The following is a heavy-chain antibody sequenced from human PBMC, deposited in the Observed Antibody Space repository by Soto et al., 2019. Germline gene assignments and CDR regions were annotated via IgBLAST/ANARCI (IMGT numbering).Heavy chain of an antibody. CDR2: IWHDGNNK. D-gene: IGHD1-26*01. CDR3: ASDLVGASDSYGLDV. CDR1: GFTFSNYG. Sequence: QVQLVESGGGVVQPGRSLRLSCAASGFTFSNYGMHWVRQAPGKGLEWGAIIWHDGNNKYYADSVRGRFIISRDNSKNRRYLQMNSLRAEDTAVYYCASDLVGASDSYGLDVWGQGTPVTVSS. V-gene: IGHV3-33*01. J-gene: IGHJ6*02.